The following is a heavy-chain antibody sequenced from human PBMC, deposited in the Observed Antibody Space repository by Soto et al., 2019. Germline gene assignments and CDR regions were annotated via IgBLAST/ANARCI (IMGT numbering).Heavy chain of an antibody. V-gene: IGHV1-69*04. CDR3: ARDKITGLFDY. CDR2: IIPILGIT. Sequence: GASVKVSCKASGGTFSSYTISWVRQAPGQGLEWMGRIIPILGITNYAQKFQGRVTITADKSTSTAYMELSSLRSEDTAVYYCARDKITGLFDYWGQGTLVTVSS. D-gene: IGHD2-8*02. J-gene: IGHJ4*02. CDR1: GGTFSSYT.